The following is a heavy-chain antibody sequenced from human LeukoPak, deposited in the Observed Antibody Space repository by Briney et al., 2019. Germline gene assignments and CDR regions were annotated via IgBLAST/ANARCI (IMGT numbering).Heavy chain of an antibody. V-gene: IGHV3-21*01. Sequence: GGSLRLSCAASGFTFSSYSMNWVRQAPGKGVGWVSSISSSSSYIYYADSEKGRFNISRDNAKNSLYLQMNSLRAVDTAVYYCARGYDILTGFDYWGQGTLVTVSS. J-gene: IGHJ4*02. CDR2: ISSSSSYI. CDR1: GFTFSSYS. D-gene: IGHD3-9*01. CDR3: ARGYDILTGFDY.